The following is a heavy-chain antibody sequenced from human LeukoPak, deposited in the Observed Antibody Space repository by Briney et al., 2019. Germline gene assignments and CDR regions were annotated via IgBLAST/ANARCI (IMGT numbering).Heavy chain of an antibody. J-gene: IGHJ4*02. CDR2: IYYSGST. CDR3: ARGTIVPSYSLDY. CDR1: GGSISSYY. D-gene: IGHD4/OR15-4a*01. Sequence: PSETLSLTCTVSGGSISSYYWSWIRQPPGKGLEWIGYIYYSGSTNYNPSLKSRVTISVDTSKNQFSLKLSSVTAADTAVYYCARGTIVPSYSLDYWGQGTLVTVSS. V-gene: IGHV4-59*08.